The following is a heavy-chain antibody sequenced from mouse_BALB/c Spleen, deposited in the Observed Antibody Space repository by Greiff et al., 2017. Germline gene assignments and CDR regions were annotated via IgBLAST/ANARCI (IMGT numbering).Heavy chain of an antibody. CDR2: ISSGGSYT. V-gene: IGHV5-6-4*01. J-gene: IGHJ3*01. CDR1: GFTFSSYT. Sequence: EVMLVESGGGLVKPGGSLKLSCAASGFTFSSYTMSWVRQTPEKRLEWVATISSGGSYTYYPDSVKGRFTISRDNAKNTLYLQMSSLRSEDTDMYYCTRSAYDYDVDFAYWGQGTLVTVSA. CDR3: TRSAYDYDVDFAY. D-gene: IGHD2-4*01.